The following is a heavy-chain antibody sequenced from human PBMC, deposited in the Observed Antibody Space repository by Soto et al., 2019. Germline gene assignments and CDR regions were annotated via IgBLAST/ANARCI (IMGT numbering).Heavy chain of an antibody. D-gene: IGHD2-15*01. J-gene: IGHJ3*02. CDR1: GGTFSSYA. Sequence: SVKVSCKASGGTFSSYAISWVRQAPGQGLEWMGGIIPIFGTANYAQKFQGRVTITADESTSTAYMELSSLRSEDTAVYYCARGIGYGVVVVAAGLGAFDIWGQGTMVTVSS. CDR3: ARGIGYGVVVVAAGLGAFDI. V-gene: IGHV1-69*13. CDR2: IIPIFGTA.